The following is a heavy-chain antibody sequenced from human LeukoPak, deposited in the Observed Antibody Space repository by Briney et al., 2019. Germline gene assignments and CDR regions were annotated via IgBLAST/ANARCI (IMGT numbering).Heavy chain of an antibody. V-gene: IGHV3-15*01. CDR1: GFTFRSYW. CDR3: ATYRTGYYYFDY. CDR2: IKSKTDGGTT. J-gene: IGHJ4*02. D-gene: IGHD3-9*01. Sequence: GGSLRLSCAASGFTFRSYWMSWVRQAPGKGLEWVGRIKSKTDGGTTEYAAPVKGRFTISRDDSKNTLYLQMNSLETEDTAVYYCATYRTGYYYFDYWGPGTPVTVSS.